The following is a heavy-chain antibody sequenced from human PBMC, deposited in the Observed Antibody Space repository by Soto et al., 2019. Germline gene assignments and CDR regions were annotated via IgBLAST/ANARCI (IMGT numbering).Heavy chain of an antibody. J-gene: IGHJ6*02. CDR1: GGSISSSNW. D-gene: IGHD2-2*01. CDR2: IYHSGST. Sequence: QVQLQESGPGLVKPSGTLSLTCAVSGGSISSSNWWSWVRQPPGKGLEWIGEIYHSGSTNYNPSLTSRVTISVVKSKNQFSLKLSSVTAADAAVYYCARVVGGYYYGMDVGGQGTTVTVSS. V-gene: IGHV4-4*02. CDR3: ARVVGGYYYGMDV.